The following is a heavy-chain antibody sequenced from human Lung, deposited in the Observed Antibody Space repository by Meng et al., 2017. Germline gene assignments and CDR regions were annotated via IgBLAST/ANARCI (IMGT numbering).Heavy chain of an antibody. CDR1: GGSFSDYD. CDR2: INHSGST. V-gene: IGHV4-34*01. D-gene: IGHD4-11*01. Sequence: QLQQWGEGLLKPSETLSLTCVVAGGSFSDYDWSWIRQPPGKGLEWIGEINHSGSTNYNPSLESRATISVDTSQNNLSLKLSSVTAADSAVYYCARGPTTMAHDFDYWGQGTLVTVSS. CDR3: ARGPTTMAHDFDY. J-gene: IGHJ4*02.